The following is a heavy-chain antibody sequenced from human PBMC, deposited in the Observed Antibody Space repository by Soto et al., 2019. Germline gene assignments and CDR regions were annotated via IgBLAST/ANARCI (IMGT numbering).Heavy chain of an antibody. J-gene: IGHJ4*02. Sequence: EVQLVESGGGLVQPGGSLRLSCAASGFTFSSYSMNWVRQAPGKGLEWVSYISSSSTIYYADSVKCRFTISRDNAKNSLYLQMNSLRDEDTAVYYCARDRTWSGAFDYWGQGTLVTVSS. CDR3: ARDRTWSGAFDY. V-gene: IGHV3-48*02. D-gene: IGHD2-8*01. CDR1: GFTFSSYS. CDR2: ISSSSTI.